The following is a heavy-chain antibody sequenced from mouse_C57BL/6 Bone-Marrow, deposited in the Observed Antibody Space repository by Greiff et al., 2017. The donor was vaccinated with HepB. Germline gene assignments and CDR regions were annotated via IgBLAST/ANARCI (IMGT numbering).Heavy chain of an antibody. V-gene: IGHV5-16*01. Sequence: DVKLVESEGGLVQPGSSMKLSCTASGFTFSDYYMAWVRQVPEKGLEWVANINYDGSSTYYLDSLKSRFIISRDNAKNILYLQMSSLKSEDTATYYCARCERNYFDYWGQGTTLTVSS. J-gene: IGHJ2*01. CDR1: GFTFSDYY. CDR3: ARCERNYFDY. CDR2: INYDGSST.